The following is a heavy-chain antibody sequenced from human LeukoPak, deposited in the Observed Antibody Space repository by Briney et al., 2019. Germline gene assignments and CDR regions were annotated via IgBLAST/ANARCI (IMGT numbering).Heavy chain of an antibody. CDR3: AKRGVVIRVILVGFHKEAYYFDS. D-gene: IGHD3-22*01. CDR2: ISDSGGRT. V-gene: IGHV3-23*01. CDR1: GITLSNYG. Sequence: GGSLRLSCAVSGITLSNYGMSWVRQAPGKGLEWVAGISDSGGRTNYADSVKGRFTISIDNPKNTLYLRMNSLRAEDTAVYFCAKRGVVIRVILVGFHKEAYYFDSWGQGALVTVSS. J-gene: IGHJ4*02.